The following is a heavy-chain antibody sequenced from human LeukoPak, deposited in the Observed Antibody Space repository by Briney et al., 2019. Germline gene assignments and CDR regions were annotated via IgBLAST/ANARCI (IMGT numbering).Heavy chain of an antibody. Sequence: PSETLSLTCIVSGAFLSSATYYWSWIRQPPGKGLEWIGHISYTGATNYNPSLTGRVTISLDMSNMQFSLKVTSVTAADTAVYYCARGRDGYKLGFSDSWGRGTLVTVSS. V-gene: IGHV4-61*01. CDR3: ARGRDGYKLGFSDS. D-gene: IGHD5-24*01. CDR2: ISYTGAT. CDR1: GAFLSSATYY. J-gene: IGHJ4*02.